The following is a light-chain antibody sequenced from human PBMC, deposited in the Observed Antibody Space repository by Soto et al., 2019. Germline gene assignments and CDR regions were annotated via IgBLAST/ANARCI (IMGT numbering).Light chain of an antibody. CDR2: GAS. V-gene: IGKV3-20*01. Sequence: EIVLTQSPGTLSLSPGESATLSCRASQTVSSSSVAWYQQKPGQAPRLLIYGASTRATGNPDRFSGSGSGTDFTLTINRLEAEDFAVYYCQQRGGSPSWTFGQGAKVEI. CDR3: QQRGGSPSWT. J-gene: IGKJ1*01. CDR1: QTVSSSS.